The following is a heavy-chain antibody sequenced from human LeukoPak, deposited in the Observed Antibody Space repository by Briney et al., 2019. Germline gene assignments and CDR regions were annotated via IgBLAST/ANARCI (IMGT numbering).Heavy chain of an antibody. J-gene: IGHJ5*02. CDR1: GGTFSSYA. CDR3: ASRAYYDILTGYYITENNWFDP. V-gene: IGHV1-69*13. D-gene: IGHD3-9*01. CDR2: IIPLFGTA. Sequence: SVKVSCKASGGTFSSYAISWLRQAPGQGLEWMGGIIPLFGTANYAQKFEGRVTITADESTSTAYMELSSLRSEDTAVYYCASRAYYDILTGYYITENNWFDPWGQGTLVTVSS.